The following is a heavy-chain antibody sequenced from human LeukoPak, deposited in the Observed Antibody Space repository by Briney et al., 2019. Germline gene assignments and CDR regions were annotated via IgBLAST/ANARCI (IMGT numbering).Heavy chain of an antibody. Sequence: SETLSLTCTVSGGSISSISYYWGWVRQPPGKGLEWIGSIYYRGATYYNPSLKSRVTISVDPSKNQFSLKLSSVTAADTALYYCARHMYHYDSSGYFQSEYFQVWGQGTLVTVSS. V-gene: IGHV4-39*01. CDR1: GGSISSISYY. CDR3: ARHMYHYDSSGYFQSEYFQV. D-gene: IGHD3-22*01. CDR2: IYYRGAT. J-gene: IGHJ1*01.